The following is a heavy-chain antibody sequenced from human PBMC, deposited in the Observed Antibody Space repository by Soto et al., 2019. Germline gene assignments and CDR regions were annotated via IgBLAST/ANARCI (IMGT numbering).Heavy chain of an antibody. D-gene: IGHD3-22*01. J-gene: IGHJ5*01. V-gene: IGHV3-9*01. CDR1: GFTFDDYV. CDR3: AKAGSPDLRGHGDAGAGYYIDS. CDR2: ISWNSGSI. Sequence: EVQLVESGGGLVQPGRSLRLSCAASGFTFDDYVMHWVRQAPGKGLEWVSGISWNSGSIGDADSVKGRFTISRDNAKNYVNQQMPWVAAEGTASYYCAKAGSPDLRGHGDAGAGYYIDSCGEGTLVPVAS.